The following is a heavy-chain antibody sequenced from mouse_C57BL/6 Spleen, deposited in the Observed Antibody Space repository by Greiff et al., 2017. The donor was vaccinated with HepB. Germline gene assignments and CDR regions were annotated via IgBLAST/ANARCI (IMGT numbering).Heavy chain of an antibody. CDR3: ARGRGSSYEEDAMDY. D-gene: IGHD1-1*01. J-gene: IGHJ4*01. V-gene: IGHV5-16*01. CDR1: GFTFSDYY. CDR2: INYDGSST. Sequence: EVKLVESEGGLVQPGSSMKLSCTASGFTFSDYYMAWVRQVPEKGLEWVANINYDGSSTYYLDSLKSRFIISRDNAKNILYLQMSSLKSEDTATYYCARGRGSSYEEDAMDYWGQGTSVTVSS.